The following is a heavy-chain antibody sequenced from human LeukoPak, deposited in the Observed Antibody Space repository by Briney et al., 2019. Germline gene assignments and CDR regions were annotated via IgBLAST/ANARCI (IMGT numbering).Heavy chain of an antibody. V-gene: IGHV3-66*01. CDR3: ASLGVVVPALSGYYGMDV. CDR2: IYSGGST. CDR1: GFTVSSNY. D-gene: IGHD2-2*01. Sequence: PGGSLRLSCAASGFTVSSNYMSWVRQAPGKGLEWVSVIYSGGSTYYADSVKGRFTISRDNSKNTLYLQMNSLRAEDTAVYYCASLGVVVPALSGYYGMDVWGQGTTVTVSS. J-gene: IGHJ6*02.